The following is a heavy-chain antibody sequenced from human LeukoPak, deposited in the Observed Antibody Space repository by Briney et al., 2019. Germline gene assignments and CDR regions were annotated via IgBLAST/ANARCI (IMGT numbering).Heavy chain of an antibody. CDR2: ITSSGNAK. CDR3: ARVRAGTYGLHAFDI. V-gene: IGHV3-48*03. D-gene: IGHD1-26*01. CDR1: GFTFSSYE. Sequence: PGGSLRLSCAASGFTFSSYEMNWVRQAPGQGLEWLSYITSSGNAKYHADSAKGRFTISRDNAKNSLYLQMNSLRAQDTAVYYCARVRAGTYGLHAFDIWGQGTMVTVSS. J-gene: IGHJ3*02.